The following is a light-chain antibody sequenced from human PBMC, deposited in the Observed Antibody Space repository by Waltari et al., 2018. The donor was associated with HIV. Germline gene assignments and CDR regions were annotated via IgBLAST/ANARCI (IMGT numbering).Light chain of an antibody. Sequence: QSALTQPRSVSGSPGQSVTISCTGPSSDVGGYNYVSWYQQHRGKAPKLNIYDVSKRPSGVSDRFSGSKSGNTASLTISGLQAEDEADYYCCSYAGSYTWVFGGGTKLTVL. J-gene: IGLJ3*02. CDR1: SSDVGGYNY. V-gene: IGLV2-11*01. CDR3: CSYAGSYTWV. CDR2: DVS.